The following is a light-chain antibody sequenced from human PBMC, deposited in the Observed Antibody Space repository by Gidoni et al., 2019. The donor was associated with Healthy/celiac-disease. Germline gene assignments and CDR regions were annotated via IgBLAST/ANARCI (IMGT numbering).Light chain of an antibody. CDR3: QKYNSAPRT. CDR2: AAS. CDR1: QGISNY. Sequence: EIQMTQCPSSLSASVGDRVTITCRASQGISNYLAWYQQKPGKVPKLLIYAASTLQSGVPSRFRGSGSGTDFTLTISSLQPEDVATYYCQKYNSAPRTFGQGTKVEIK. V-gene: IGKV1-27*01. J-gene: IGKJ1*01.